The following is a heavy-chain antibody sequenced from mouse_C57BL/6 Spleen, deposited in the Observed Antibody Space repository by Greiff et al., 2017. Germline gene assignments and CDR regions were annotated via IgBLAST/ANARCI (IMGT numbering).Heavy chain of an antibody. CDR2: ISDGGSYT. CDR1: GFTFSSYA. Sequence: EVMLVESGGGLVKPGGSLKLSCAASGFTFSSYAMSWVRQTPEKRLEWVATISDGGSYTYYPDNVKGRFTISRDNAKNNLYLQMSHLQSEDTAMYYCASIGGAYWYFDVWGTGTTVTVSS. CDR3: ASIGGAYWYFDV. V-gene: IGHV5-4*03. J-gene: IGHJ1*03.